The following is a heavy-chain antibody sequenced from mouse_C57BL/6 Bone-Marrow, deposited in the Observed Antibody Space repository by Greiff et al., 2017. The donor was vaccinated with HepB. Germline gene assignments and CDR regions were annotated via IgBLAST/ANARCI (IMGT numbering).Heavy chain of an antibody. CDR2: IYPGSGST. D-gene: IGHD1-1*01. J-gene: IGHJ1*03. CDR1: GYTFTSYW. Sequence: QVHVKQSGAELVKPGASVKMSCKASGYTFTSYWITWVKQRPGQGLEWIGDIYPGSGSTNYNEKFKSKATLTVDTSSSTAYMQLSSLTSEDSAVYYCARGGITTVVATQYFDVWGTGTTVTVSS. V-gene: IGHV1-55*01. CDR3: ARGGITTVVATQYFDV.